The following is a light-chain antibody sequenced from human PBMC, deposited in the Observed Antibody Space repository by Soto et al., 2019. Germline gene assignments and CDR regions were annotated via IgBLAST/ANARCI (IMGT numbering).Light chain of an antibody. CDR1: QSISSW. CDR2: KAS. V-gene: IGKV1-5*03. J-gene: IGKJ2*01. Sequence: DIQMTQSPSTLSASVGDRVTITCRASQSISSWLAWYQQKPGKAPKLLIYKASSLESGVPSRFSGSGSGTEFTLTISSLQPDDFATYYCQQGYTFGQGPKLEIK. CDR3: QQGYT.